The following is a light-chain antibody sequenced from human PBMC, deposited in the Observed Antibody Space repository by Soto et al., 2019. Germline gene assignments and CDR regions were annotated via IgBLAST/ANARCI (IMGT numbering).Light chain of an antibody. CDR2: DAS. J-gene: IGKJ5*01. Sequence: EIVLTQSPGTLSLSPGERATLSCRASQSVPSSYLAWYQQRPGQAPRLLIYDASRRTTRIPHRFSGSESGTDVTVTISSLEPEDFAVHYCHQYAWSPLTFGQGTRMEIK. CDR3: HQYAWSPLT. CDR1: QSVPSSY. V-gene: IGKV3-20*01.